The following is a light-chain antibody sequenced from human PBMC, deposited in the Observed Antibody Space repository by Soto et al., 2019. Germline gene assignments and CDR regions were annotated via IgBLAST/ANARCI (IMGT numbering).Light chain of an antibody. V-gene: IGKV4-1*01. CDR2: WAS. J-gene: IGKJ1*01. CDR3: QQYYSTPRT. Sequence: DIVMTQSPDSLAVSLGERATINCKSSQSVLFSSNNKNYLAWYQHKPGQPPKLLIYWASTPESGVPDRFSGSGSGTDFTLTISSLQAEDVAVYCCQQYYSTPRTFGQGTKVEIK. CDR1: QSVLFSSNNKNY.